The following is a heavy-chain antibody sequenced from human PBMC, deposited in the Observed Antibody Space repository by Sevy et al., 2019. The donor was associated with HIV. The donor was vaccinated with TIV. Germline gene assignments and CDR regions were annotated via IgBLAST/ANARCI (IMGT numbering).Heavy chain of an antibody. CDR2: IIPILGIA. CDR3: ASGGVDYYDSSGYHFDY. CDR1: GGTFSSYA. J-gene: IGHJ4*02. V-gene: IGHV1-69*10. Sequence: ASVKVSCKASGGTFSSYAISWVRQAPGQGLEWMGGIIPILGIANYAQKFQGRVTVTADKSTSTDYMELSSLRSEDTAVYYCASGGVDYYDSSGYHFDYWGQGTLVTVSS. D-gene: IGHD3-22*01.